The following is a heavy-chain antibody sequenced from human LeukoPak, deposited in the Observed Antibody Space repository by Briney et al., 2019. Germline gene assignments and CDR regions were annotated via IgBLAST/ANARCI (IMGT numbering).Heavy chain of an antibody. CDR2: ISAYNGNT. D-gene: IGHD3-22*01. J-gene: IGHJ4*02. V-gene: IGHV1-18*01. CDR3: ARDPRETYYYDSSGYYYSEV. CDR1: GYTFTSYG. Sequence: ASVKVSCKASGYTFTSYGISWVRQAPGQGLEWMGWISAYNGNTNYAQKLQGRVTMTTDTSTSPAYMELRSLGSDDTAVYYCARDPRETYYYDSSGYYYSEVWGQGTLVTVSS.